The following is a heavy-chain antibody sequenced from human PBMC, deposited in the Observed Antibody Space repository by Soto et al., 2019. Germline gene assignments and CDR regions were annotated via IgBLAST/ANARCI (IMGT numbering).Heavy chain of an antibody. J-gene: IGHJ5*02. CDR1: GGTFGNTA. CDR2: IVPLFGTA. Sequence: QVQLVQSGAEVKEPGSSVNVSCKTSGGTFGNTAVTWVRQVPGQGLEWIGGIVPLFGTANYAQKFRGRVRITADELTGTAYMDLSSLRSDDTAIYYCARDGDPGYSFWSGPLGGGRFDPWGQGTLVTVSS. CDR3: ARDGDPGYSFWSGPLGGGRFDP. V-gene: IGHV1-69*12. D-gene: IGHD3-3*01.